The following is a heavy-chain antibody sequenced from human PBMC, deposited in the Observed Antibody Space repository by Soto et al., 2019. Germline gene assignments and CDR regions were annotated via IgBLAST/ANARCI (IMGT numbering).Heavy chain of an antibody. CDR3: ARIYCTTTSCFINGMDV. CDR2: IYYSGST. V-gene: IGHV4-61*01. J-gene: IGHJ6*02. Sequence: SETLSLTCTVSGGSVSSGSYYWSWIRQPPGKGLEWIGYIYYSGSTNYNPSLKSRVTISVDTSKNQFSLKLSSVTAADTAVYYCARIYCTTTSCFINGMDVWGQGTTVTVSS. D-gene: IGHD2-2*01. CDR1: GGSVSSGSYY.